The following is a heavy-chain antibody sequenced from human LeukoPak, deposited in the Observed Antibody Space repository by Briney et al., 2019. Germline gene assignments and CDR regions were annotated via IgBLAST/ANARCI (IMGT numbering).Heavy chain of an antibody. CDR3: ARDREGGDY. CDR2: IYYSGNT. D-gene: IGHD1-26*01. CDR1: GGSISSYY. J-gene: IGHJ4*02. Sequence: SETLSLTCTVSGGSISSYYWSWVRQPPGKGLEWIGYIYYSGNTNYNPSLKSRVTMSIDTSKNQFSLKLRSVTAADTAVYYCARDREGGDYWGQGTLVTVSS. V-gene: IGHV4-59*01.